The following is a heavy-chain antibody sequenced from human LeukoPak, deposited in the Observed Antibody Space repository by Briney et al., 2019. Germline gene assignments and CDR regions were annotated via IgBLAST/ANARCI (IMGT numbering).Heavy chain of an antibody. Sequence: GGSLRLSCAASGSTFSSYAMSWVRQAPGKGLEWVSAISGSGGSTYYADSVKGRFTISRDNSKNTLYLQMNSLRAEDTAVYYCAKVLRLGEFAFDIWGQGTMVTVSS. CDR3: AKVLRLGEFAFDI. CDR1: GSTFSSYA. CDR2: ISGSGGST. J-gene: IGHJ3*02. D-gene: IGHD3-16*01. V-gene: IGHV3-23*01.